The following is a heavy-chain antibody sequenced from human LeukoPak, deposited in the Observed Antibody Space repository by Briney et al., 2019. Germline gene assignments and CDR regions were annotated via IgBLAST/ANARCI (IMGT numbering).Heavy chain of an antibody. CDR2: INHSGST. J-gene: IGHJ6*03. CDR3: ARARAYCSSTSCYGYYYYYMDV. D-gene: IGHD2-2*01. Sequence: PSETLSLTCTVSGDSISSTSYYWSWIRQPPGKGLEWIGEINHSGSTNYNPSLKSRVTISVDTSKNQFSLKLSSVTAADTAVYYCARARAYCSSTSCYGYYYYYMDVWGKGTTVTVSS. V-gene: IGHV4-39*07. CDR1: GDSISSTSYY.